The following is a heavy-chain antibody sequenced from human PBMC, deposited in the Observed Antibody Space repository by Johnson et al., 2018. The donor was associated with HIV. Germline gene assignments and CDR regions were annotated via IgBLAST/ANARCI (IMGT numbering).Heavy chain of an antibody. J-gene: IGHJ3*02. D-gene: IGHD2-2*02. Sequence: VQLVESGGGVVQPGRSLRLSCAASGFTVSSNYMSWVRQAPGKGLEWVSLIYTGDSTSYADSVKGRFTISTDTSKNTLYLQMNSLRAEDTAVYYCAKDMGAYQLLYAFDIWGQGTMVTVSS. V-gene: IGHV3-66*01. CDR1: GFTVSSNY. CDR3: AKDMGAYQLLYAFDI. CDR2: IYTGDST.